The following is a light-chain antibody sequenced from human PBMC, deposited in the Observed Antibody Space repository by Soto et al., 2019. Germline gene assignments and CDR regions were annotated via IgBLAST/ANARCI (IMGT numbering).Light chain of an antibody. Sequence: VLTQSPGTLSLSPGERATLSCRASQSVSDSYLAWYQQKPGQAPRLLIYGASSRATGIPDRFSGSGSGTDVTLTISRLEPEDFAAYYCQHYGSSLWTFGQGTKVEIK. J-gene: IGKJ1*01. CDR1: QSVSDSY. CDR2: GAS. CDR3: QHYGSSLWT. V-gene: IGKV3-20*01.